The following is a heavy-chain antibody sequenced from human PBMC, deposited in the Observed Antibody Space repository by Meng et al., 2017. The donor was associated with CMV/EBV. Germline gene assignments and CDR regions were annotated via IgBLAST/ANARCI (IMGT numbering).Heavy chain of an antibody. CDR1: GFTFSSYA. V-gene: IGHV3-30-3*01. CDR2: ISYDGSNK. CDR3: ARDRSRYSSGWLLDY. D-gene: IGHD6-19*01. J-gene: IGHJ4*02. Sequence: GKSLKISCAASGFTFSSYAMHWVRQAPGKGLEWVAVISYDGSNKYYADSVKGRFTISRDNSKNTLYLQMNSLRAEDTAVYYCARDRSRYSSGWLLDYWGQGTLVTVSS.